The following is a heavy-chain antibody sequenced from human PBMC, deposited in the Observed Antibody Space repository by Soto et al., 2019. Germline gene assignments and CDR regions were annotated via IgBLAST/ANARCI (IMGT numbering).Heavy chain of an antibody. CDR2: IWYDGSNK. CDR1: GFTFSSYG. D-gene: IGHD6-13*01. V-gene: IGHV3-33*01. CDR3: ARGSSSWYGPYYFDY. J-gene: IGHJ4*02. Sequence: GGSLRLSCAASGFTFSSYGMHWVRQAPGKGLEWVAVIWYDGSNKYYADSVKGRFTISRDNSKNTLYLQMNSLRAEDTAVYYCARGSSSWYGPYYFDYWGQGTLVTVSS.